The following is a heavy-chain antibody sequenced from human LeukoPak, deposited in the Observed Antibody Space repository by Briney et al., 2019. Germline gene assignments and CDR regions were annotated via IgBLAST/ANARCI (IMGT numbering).Heavy chain of an antibody. CDR1: GGSISSYY. D-gene: IGHD2-21*02. CDR2: IYYSGST. Sequence: SETLSLTCTVSGGSISSYYWSWIRQPPGKGLEWIGYIYYSGSTNYNPSLKSRVTISVDTSKNQFSLKLSSVTAADTAVYYCARHEVGGYCGGDCYYYYGMDVWGQGTTVTVSS. V-gene: IGHV4-59*08. J-gene: IGHJ6*02. CDR3: ARHEVGGYCGGDCYYYYGMDV.